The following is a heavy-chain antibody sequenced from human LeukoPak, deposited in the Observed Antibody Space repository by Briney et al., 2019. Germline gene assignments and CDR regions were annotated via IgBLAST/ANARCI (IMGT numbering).Heavy chain of an antibody. Sequence: PGGSLRLSCAASGFTFSSYAMNWVRQAPGKGLEWVSAISGSGGSTYYADSVKGRFTISRDNSKNTLYLQMNSLRAEDTAVYYCARDSRDRVYYYGMDVWGQGTTVTVSS. CDR2: ISGSGGST. CDR1: GFTFSSYA. D-gene: IGHD3-10*01. CDR3: ARDSRDRVYYYGMDV. J-gene: IGHJ6*02. V-gene: IGHV3-23*01.